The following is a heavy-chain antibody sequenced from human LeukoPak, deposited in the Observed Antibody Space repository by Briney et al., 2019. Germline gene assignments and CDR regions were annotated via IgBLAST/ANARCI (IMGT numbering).Heavy chain of an antibody. CDR3: ASFRRGYPDGY. CDR2: ISSSGSTI. CDR1: GFTFSSYE. D-gene: IGHD5-18*01. V-gene: IGHV3-48*03. J-gene: IGHJ4*02. Sequence: GGSLRLSCAASGFTFSSYEMNWVRQAPGKGLEWVSYISSSGSTIYYADSVKGRFTISRDNAKNSLYLQMNSLRAEDTAVYYCASFRRGYPDGYWGQGTLVTVSS.